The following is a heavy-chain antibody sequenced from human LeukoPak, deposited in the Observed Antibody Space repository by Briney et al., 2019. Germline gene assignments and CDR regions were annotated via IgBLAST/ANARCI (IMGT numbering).Heavy chain of an antibody. CDR3: ARDGDRYYFDY. CDR2: INTNTGNP. V-gene: IGHV7-4-1*02. Sequence: ASAKVSCKASGYTFTSYAMNWVRQAPGQGLEWMGWINTNTGNPTYAQGFTGRFVFTLDTSVSTAYLQISSLKAEDTAVYYCARDGDRYYFDYWGQGTLVTVSS. CDR1: GYTFTSYA. D-gene: IGHD5-24*01. J-gene: IGHJ4*02.